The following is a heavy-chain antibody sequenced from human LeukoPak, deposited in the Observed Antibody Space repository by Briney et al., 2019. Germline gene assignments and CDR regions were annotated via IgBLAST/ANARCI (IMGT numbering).Heavy chain of an antibody. CDR3: ARLSLLLSWFDP. CDR2: IIPILGIA. Sequence: SVKVSCKASGGTFSSYAISWVRQAPGQGLEWMGRIIPILGIANYAQKFQGRVTITADKSTSTASMELRSLRSEDTAVYYCARLSLLLSWFDPWGQGTLVTVS. CDR1: GGTFSSYA. J-gene: IGHJ5*02. V-gene: IGHV1-69*04.